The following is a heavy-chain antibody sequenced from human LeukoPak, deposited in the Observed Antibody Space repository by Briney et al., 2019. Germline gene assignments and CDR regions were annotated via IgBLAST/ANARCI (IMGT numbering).Heavy chain of an antibody. V-gene: IGHV4-38-2*02. CDR1: GYPIGLGYY. Sequence: SETLSLTCKVSGYPIGLGYYWVWIRQAPGRGLQWIGGFHRGRIQYNSALKSRVTISIDSSKNQFSLRMWPVTAADTAFYFCARAPSSYESGNGYPNLGWLDPWGQGALVTVSS. CDR2: FHRGRI. J-gene: IGHJ5*02. D-gene: IGHD5-24*01. CDR3: ARAPSSYESGNGYPNLGWLDP.